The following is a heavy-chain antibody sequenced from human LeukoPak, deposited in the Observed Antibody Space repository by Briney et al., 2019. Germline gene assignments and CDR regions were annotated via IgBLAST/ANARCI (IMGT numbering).Heavy chain of an antibody. V-gene: IGHV1-2*02. CDR2: INPNSGGT. CDR1: GYTFTGYY. J-gene: IGHJ3*02. Sequence: ASVKVSCKASGYTFTGYYMHWVRQAPGQGLEWMGWINPNSGGTNYAQKFQGRVTMTRDTSISTAYMELSRLRSDDTAVYYCARATYGDYGSDAFDIWGQGTMVTVSS. CDR3: ARATYGDYGSDAFDI. D-gene: IGHD4-17*01.